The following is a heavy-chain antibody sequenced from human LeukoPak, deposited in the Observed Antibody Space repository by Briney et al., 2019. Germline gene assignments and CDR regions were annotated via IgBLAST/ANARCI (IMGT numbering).Heavy chain of an antibody. V-gene: IGHV1-46*01. CDR2: INPSGGST. J-gene: IGHJ3*02. CDR3: ARELPLSRSIGI. D-gene: IGHD3-10*01. Sequence: GASVTVSFKASGYTFTSYYMHWVRQAPGQGLEWMGIINPSGGSTSYAQKFQGRVTMTRDTSTSTVYMELSSLRSEDTAVYYCARELPLSRSIGIWGQGTMVTVSS. CDR1: GYTFTSYY.